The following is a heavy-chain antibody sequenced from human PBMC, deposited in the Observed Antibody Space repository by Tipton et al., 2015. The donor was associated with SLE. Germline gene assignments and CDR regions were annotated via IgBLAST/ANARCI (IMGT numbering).Heavy chain of an antibody. CDR2: ISAYNGNT. Sequence: QLVQSGAEVKKPGASVKVSCKASGYTFTSYGISWVRQAPGQGLEWMGWISAYNGNTNYAQKFQGRVTMTRDTSTSTVYMELSSLRSEDTAVYYCARGGGAMVRGPSDYMDVWGKGTTVTVSS. CDR1: GYTFTSYG. J-gene: IGHJ6*03. V-gene: IGHV1-18*01. D-gene: IGHD3-10*01. CDR3: ARGGGAMVRGPSDYMDV.